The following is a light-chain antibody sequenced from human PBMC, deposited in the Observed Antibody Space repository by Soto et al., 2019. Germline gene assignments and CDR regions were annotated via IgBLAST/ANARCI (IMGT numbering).Light chain of an antibody. CDR2: GAS. CDR3: QQYDGYSTWT. J-gene: IGKJ1*01. V-gene: IGKV3D-7*01. CDR1: QTVSSSY. Sequence: EIVLTQSPGTLSLSPGERATLSCRASQTVSSSYLAWYQQNPGQAPRLLIYGASTRATGIPARFSGSGSGTEFTLTISSLQPEDFATYYCQQYDGYSTWTFGQGTKVDIK.